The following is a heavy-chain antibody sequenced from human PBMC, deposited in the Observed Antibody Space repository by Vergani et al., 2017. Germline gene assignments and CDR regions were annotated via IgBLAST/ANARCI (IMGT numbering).Heavy chain of an antibody. Sequence: VQLQESGPGLVKPSETLSLTCTVSGGSISSYYWSWIRQPPGKGLEWIGYIYYSGSTNYNPSLKSRVTIAVDTSKNQFSLKLSSVTAADTAVYYCARLDSSSSFDPWGQGTLVTVSS. D-gene: IGHD6-13*01. CDR3: ARLDSSSSFDP. J-gene: IGHJ5*02. CDR2: IYYSGST. V-gene: IGHV4-59*08. CDR1: GGSISSYY.